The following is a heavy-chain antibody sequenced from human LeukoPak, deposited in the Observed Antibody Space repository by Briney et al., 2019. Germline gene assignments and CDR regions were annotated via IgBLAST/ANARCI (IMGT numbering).Heavy chain of an antibody. CDR2: INHSGST. V-gene: IGHV4-34*01. J-gene: IGHJ4*02. CDR1: GGSFSGYY. D-gene: IGHD3-10*01. Sequence: SETLSLTCAVYGGSFSGYYWSWIRQPPGKGLEWIGEINHSGSTNYNPSLKSRVTISVDTSKNQFSLKLSSVTAADTAVYYCARDGSGSYYHYWGQGTLVTVSS. CDR3: ARDGSGSYYHY.